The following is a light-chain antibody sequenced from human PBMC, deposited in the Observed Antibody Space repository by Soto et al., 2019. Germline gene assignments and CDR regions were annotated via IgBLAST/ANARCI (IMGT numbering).Light chain of an antibody. J-gene: IGKJ1*01. CDR3: QQYGISSWT. CDR1: QSVSSSS. V-gene: IGKV3D-20*01. Sequence: EIVLTQSPATLSLSPGERATLSCGASQSVSSSSLAWYQQQPGLAPRLLIYDASSRATGIPDRFSGSGSGTDFTLTISRLEPEDFAVYYCQQYGISSWTFGQGTKVEIK. CDR2: DAS.